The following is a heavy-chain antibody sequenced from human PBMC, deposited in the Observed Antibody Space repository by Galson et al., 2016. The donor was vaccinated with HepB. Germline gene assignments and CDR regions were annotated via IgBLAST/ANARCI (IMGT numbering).Heavy chain of an antibody. Sequence: SLRLSCAASGFTFNNFAMSWVRQAPGKGLEWISYIDTSGSYTFFADSVKGRFTISRDNANDSLYLQMNSLRAEDTAVYYCARDAPPDHYDFWSGYYPSSYGMDVWGQGTTVTVSS. V-gene: IGHV3-21*05. CDR3: ARDAPPDHYDFWSGYYPSSYGMDV. CDR1: GFTFNNFA. D-gene: IGHD3-3*01. J-gene: IGHJ6*02. CDR2: IDTSGSYT.